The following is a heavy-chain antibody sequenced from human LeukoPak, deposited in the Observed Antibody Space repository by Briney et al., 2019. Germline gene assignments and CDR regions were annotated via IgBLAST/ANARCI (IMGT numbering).Heavy chain of an antibody. CDR3: VKNSGWYRLDC. CDR1: GLTFSNYW. Sequence: GSLRLSCAASGLTFSNYWMTWVRQAPGKGLEWVADIKEDGSEKYYVDSVKGRFTISRDNAKNSLFLQMDSLRSEDTAVYYCVKNSGWYRLDCWGQGTLVTVSS. CDR2: IKEDGSEK. V-gene: IGHV3-7*03. D-gene: IGHD6-13*01. J-gene: IGHJ4*02.